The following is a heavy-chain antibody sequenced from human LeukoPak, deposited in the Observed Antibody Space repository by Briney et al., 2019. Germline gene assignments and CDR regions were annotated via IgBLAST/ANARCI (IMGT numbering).Heavy chain of an antibody. V-gene: IGHV1-24*01. CDR3: ATGLRITGTYFDY. CDR2: FDPEDGET. CDR1: GYTLTELS. D-gene: IGHD1-20*01. Sequence: GASVKVTCKVSGYTLTELSMHWVRQAPGKGLEWMGGFDPEDGETIYAQKFQGRVTMTEDTSTDTAYMELSSLRSEDTAVYYCATGLRITGTYFDYWGQGTLVTVSS. J-gene: IGHJ4*02.